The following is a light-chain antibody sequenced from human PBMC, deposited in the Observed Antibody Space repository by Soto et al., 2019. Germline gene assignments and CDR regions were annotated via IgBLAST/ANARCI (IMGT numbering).Light chain of an antibody. V-gene: IGKV3-20*01. J-gene: IGKJ1*01. Sequence: EIVLTQSPVTLSLSPGERATLSCRASQSVGSYLAWYQHKPGQAPRLLIYGASNRATGIPDRFSGSGSGTDFTLTISRLEPEDFAVYYCQQYGSSGTFGQGTKVDIK. CDR1: QSVGSY. CDR2: GAS. CDR3: QQYGSSGT.